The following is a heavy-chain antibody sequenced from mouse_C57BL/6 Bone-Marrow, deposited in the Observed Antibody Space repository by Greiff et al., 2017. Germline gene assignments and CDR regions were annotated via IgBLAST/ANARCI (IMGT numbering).Heavy chain of an antibody. CDR2: IYPGDGDT. J-gene: IGHJ3*01. D-gene: IGHD3-2*02. V-gene: IGHV1-82*01. CDR3: ARRLRLRGGWFAY. CDR1: GYAFSSSW. Sequence: QVQLKESGPELVKPGASVKISCKASGYAFSSSWMNWVKQRPGKGLEWIGRIYPGDGDTNYNGKFKGKATLTADKSSSTAYMQLSSLTSEDSAVYFCARRLRLRGGWFAYWGQGTLVTVSA.